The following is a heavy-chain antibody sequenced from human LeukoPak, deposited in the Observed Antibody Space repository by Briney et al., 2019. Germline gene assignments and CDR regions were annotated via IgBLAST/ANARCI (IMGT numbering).Heavy chain of an antibody. V-gene: IGHV1-8*01. D-gene: IGHD3-10*01. CDR1: GYTFTSYD. CDR2: MNPNSGNT. J-gene: IGHJ4*02. Sequence: ASVKVSCKASGYTFTSYDINWVRQATGQGLEWMGWMNPNSGNTDYAQKLQGRVTMTTDTSTSTAYMELRSLRSDDTAVYYCARDLYGSGSYHSPPADYWGQGTLVTVSS. CDR3: ARDLYGSGSYHSPPADY.